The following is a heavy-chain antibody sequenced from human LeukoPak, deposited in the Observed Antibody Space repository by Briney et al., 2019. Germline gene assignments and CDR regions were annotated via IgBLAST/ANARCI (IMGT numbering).Heavy chain of an antibody. D-gene: IGHD5-18*01. CDR3: ARGWGGYNYGYFDY. CDR2: ISSNGGST. V-gene: IGHV3-64*01. J-gene: IGHJ4*02. CDR1: GFTFSSYA. Sequence: PGGSLRLSCAASGFTFSSYAMHWVRQAPGKGLEYVSAISSNGGSTYYANSVKGRFTISRDNSKNTLYLQMGSLRAEDMAVYYCARGWGGYNYGYFDYWGQETLVTVSS.